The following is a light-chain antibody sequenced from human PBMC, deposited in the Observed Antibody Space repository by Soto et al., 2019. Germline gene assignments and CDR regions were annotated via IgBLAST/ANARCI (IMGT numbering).Light chain of an antibody. CDR3: ATWDDSLNGRV. J-gene: IGLJ3*02. CDR2: GNN. Sequence: QSILTQPPSASGTPGQRVTISCSGSSSNIRSNTVNWYQQLPGTAPKLLIYGNNQRPSGVPDRFSASESATSASLAISGLQSDDEADYYCATWDDSLNGRVFGGGTKLTVL. CDR1: SSNIRSNT. V-gene: IGLV1-44*01.